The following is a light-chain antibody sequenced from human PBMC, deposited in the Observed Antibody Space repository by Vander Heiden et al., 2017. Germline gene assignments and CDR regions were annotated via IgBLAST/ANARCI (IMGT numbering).Light chain of an antibody. CDR2: DAS. Sequence: ETELTQSPGTLSLSPGERATLSCRASQSVNSYLAWYRQKPGQAPRLLIYDASNRATGIPARFSGSGSGTDFTLTISSLEPEDSAVYYCQQRSNWQITFGQGTRLEIK. CDR1: QSVNSY. CDR3: QQRSNWQIT. J-gene: IGKJ5*01. V-gene: IGKV3-11*01.